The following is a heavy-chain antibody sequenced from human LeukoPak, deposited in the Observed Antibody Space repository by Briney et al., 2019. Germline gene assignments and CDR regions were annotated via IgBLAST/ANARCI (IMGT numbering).Heavy chain of an antibody. Sequence: ASVKVSCKASGYTFTNYDINWVRQATGQGLEWMGYKNPNSGNSAYAQKFQGRVTITTDASISTAYMELSSLRSEDTAVYYCARDGVGCCSGGSCYYYYMDVWGKGTTVTVFS. D-gene: IGHD2-15*01. CDR1: GYTFTNYD. CDR3: ARDGVGCCSGGSCYYYYMDV. V-gene: IGHV1-8*01. J-gene: IGHJ6*03. CDR2: KNPNSGNS.